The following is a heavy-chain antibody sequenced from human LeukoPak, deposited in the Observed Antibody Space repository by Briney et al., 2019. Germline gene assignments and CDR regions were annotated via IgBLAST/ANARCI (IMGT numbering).Heavy chain of an antibody. Sequence: ASVNVSCKASGYTFSNHNINWVRQAPGQGLEWMGWIRGYNGDTNYAQKLQDRVIMTTDTSTSTAYMELRSLRSDDTAVYYCAAWAGIAVSGFEGPFDYWGQGTLVTVSS. CDR2: IRGYNGDT. J-gene: IGHJ4*01. D-gene: IGHD6-19*01. CDR3: AAWAGIAVSGFEGPFDY. CDR1: GYTFSNHN. V-gene: IGHV1-18*01.